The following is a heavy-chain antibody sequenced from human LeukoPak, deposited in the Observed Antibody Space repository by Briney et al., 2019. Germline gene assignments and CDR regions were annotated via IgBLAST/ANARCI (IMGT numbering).Heavy chain of an antibody. J-gene: IGHJ6*02. CDR2: ISGSGGST. CDR3: ARDTIVVVTYYYYGMDV. CDR1: GFTFSSYA. D-gene: IGHD3-22*01. Sequence: GGSLRLSCAASGFTFSSYAMSWVRQAPGKGLEWVSAISGSGGSTYYADSVKGRFTISRDNSKNTLYLQMNSLRAEDTAVYYCARDTIVVVTYYYYGMDVWGQGTTVTVSS. V-gene: IGHV3-23*01.